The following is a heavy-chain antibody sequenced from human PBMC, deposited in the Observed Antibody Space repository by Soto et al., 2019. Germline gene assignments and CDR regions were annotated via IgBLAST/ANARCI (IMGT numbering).Heavy chain of an antibody. V-gene: IGHV3-33*01. D-gene: IGHD3-10*01. J-gene: IGHJ4*02. Sequence: GGSLRLSCAASGFTFSSYGMHWVRQAPGKGLEWVAVIWYDGSNKYYADSVKGRFTISRDNSKNTLYLQMNGLRAEDTAVYYCARDRLLWFGEKYYFDYWGQGTLVTVSS. CDR1: GFTFSSYG. CDR3: ARDRLLWFGEKYYFDY. CDR2: IWYDGSNK.